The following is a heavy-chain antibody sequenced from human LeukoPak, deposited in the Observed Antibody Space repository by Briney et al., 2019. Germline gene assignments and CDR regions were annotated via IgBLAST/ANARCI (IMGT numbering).Heavy chain of an antibody. Sequence: ASVKVSCKASGYTFNNYGINWVRQAPGQGLEWMGWINIYKGNADYAPEFQGRVTMTKDTSSSTAYLELRSLRSDDTAVYYCARACYSGSGTSYFNWFDPWGQGTLVTVSS. CDR3: ARACYSGSGTSYFNWFDP. D-gene: IGHD3-10*01. J-gene: IGHJ5*02. V-gene: IGHV1-18*01. CDR1: GYTFNNYG. CDR2: INIYKGNA.